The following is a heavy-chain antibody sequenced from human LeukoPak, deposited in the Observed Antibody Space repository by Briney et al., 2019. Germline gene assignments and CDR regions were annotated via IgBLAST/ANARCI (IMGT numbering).Heavy chain of an antibody. V-gene: IGHV3-66*01. CDR1: GFTVSSNY. Sequence: PGVPLRLSCAASGFTVSSNYMIWVPQAPGKALVGVSDIYSGGSTYFEDFLEGRFTISREHYKDTLFLQMKRLNAVDPAVYLCERALENSGSYLNYAFDIWGQGKMVTVS. D-gene: IGHD1-26*01. CDR2: IYSGGST. CDR3: ERALENSGSYLNYAFDI. J-gene: IGHJ3*02.